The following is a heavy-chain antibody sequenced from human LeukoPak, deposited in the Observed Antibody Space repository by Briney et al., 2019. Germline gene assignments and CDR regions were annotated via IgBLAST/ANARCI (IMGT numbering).Heavy chain of an antibody. J-gene: IGHJ4*02. D-gene: IGHD3-3*02. V-gene: IGHV3-15*07. CDR1: GFIFTNAW. Sequence: GGSLRLSCAASGFIFTNAWMNWVRQAPGKGLEWVGRIQSKTDGGNTDYAAPVKGRFTISRDDSKNTLYLQMNSLKTEDTAIYYCTTGIRGDWGQGTLVTVSS. CDR3: TTGIRGD. CDR2: IQSKTDGGNT.